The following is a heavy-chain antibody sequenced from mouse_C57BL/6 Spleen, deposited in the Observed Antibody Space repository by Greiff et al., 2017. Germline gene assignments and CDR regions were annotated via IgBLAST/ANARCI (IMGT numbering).Heavy chain of an antibody. D-gene: IGHD2-4*01. V-gene: IGHV1-82*01. CDR1: GYAFSSSW. CDR2: IYPGDGDT. J-gene: IGHJ1*03. CDR3: ARGVIYYDYDWYFDV. Sequence: QVQLKQPGPELVKPGASVKLSCKASGYAFSSSWMNWVKQRPGKGLEWIGRIYPGDGDTNYNGKFKGKATLTVDKSSSTAYMQLSSLTSEDSAVSFCARGVIYYDYDWYFDVWGKGTTVTVSS.